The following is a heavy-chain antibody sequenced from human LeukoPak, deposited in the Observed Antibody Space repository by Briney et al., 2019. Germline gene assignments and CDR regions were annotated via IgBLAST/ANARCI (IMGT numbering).Heavy chain of an antibody. D-gene: IGHD2-2*01. CDR2: IYYSGST. CDR3: ARDSQVVESDYYYYMDV. CDR1: GGSISSGDYH. V-gene: IGHV4-30-4*08. J-gene: IGHJ6*03. Sequence: SQTLSLTCTVSGGSISSGDYHWSWIRQPPGKGLEWIGYIYYSGSTYYNPSLKSRVTISVDTSKNQFSLKLSSVTAADTAVYYCARDSQVVESDYYYYMDVWGKGTTVTVSS.